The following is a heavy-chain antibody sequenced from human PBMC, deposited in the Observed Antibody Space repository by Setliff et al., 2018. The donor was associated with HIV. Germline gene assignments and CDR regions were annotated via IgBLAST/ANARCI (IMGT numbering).Heavy chain of an antibody. D-gene: IGHD2-8*01. V-gene: IGHV1-69*10. CDR1: GGTFGNYG. CDR2: IVPILNIA. J-gene: IGHJ1*01. CDR3: ARGWSEGTHLFQVEYFQH. Sequence: PSVKVSCKASGGTFGNYGVGWVRQAPGQGLEWVGGIVPILNIANYAQEFQGRATITADKSTSTVYMEVRDLKPDDTALYYCARGWSEGTHLFQVEYFQHWGQGTLVTAPQ.